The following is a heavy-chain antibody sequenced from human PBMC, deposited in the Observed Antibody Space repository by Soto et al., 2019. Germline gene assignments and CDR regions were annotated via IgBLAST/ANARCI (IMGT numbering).Heavy chain of an antibody. V-gene: IGHV4-34*01. CDR1: GGSFSCYY. D-gene: IGHD2-21*01. Sequence: KTSETLSLTCAVYGGSFSCYYWSWVRQSPGKGLEWIGEINHTGSPNYSPSLKSRVTISVDMSKNQFSLNLSSVTAADTAVYFCARGLQDVAVVVSGARMKKYSWFDSWGQGTLVTVSS. CDR2: INHTGSP. J-gene: IGHJ5*01. CDR3: ARGLQDVAVVVSGARMKKYSWFDS.